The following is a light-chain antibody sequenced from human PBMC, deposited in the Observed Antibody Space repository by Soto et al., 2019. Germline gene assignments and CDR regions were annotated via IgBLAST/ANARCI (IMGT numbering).Light chain of an antibody. Sequence: DIQMTQSPSTLSASVGDRVTITCRASQSISTWLAWYQQTPGKAPKLLIYGASRLESGVPSRFSGSGSGTEFTLTISSLQPGDFATYYCHHYSTYSWTFGQGTKVDIK. CDR1: QSISTW. J-gene: IGKJ1*01. V-gene: IGKV1-5*01. CDR3: HHYSTYSWT. CDR2: GAS.